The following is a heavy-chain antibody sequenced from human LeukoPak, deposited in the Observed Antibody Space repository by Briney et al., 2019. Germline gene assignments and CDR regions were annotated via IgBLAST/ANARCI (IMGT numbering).Heavy chain of an antibody. CDR1: GGSISSYY. J-gene: IGHJ5*02. CDR2: IYYSGST. V-gene: IGHV4-59*01. Sequence: SGTLSLTCTVSGGSISSYYWSWIRQPPGKGLEWIGYIYYSGSTNYNPSLKSRVTISVDTSKNQFSLKLSSVTAADTAVYYCARSKINWFDPWGQGTLVTVSS. CDR3: ARSKINWFDP.